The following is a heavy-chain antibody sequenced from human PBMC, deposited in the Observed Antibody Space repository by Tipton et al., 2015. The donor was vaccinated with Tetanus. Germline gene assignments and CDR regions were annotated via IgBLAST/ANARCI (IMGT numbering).Heavy chain of an antibody. Sequence: TLSLTCTVSGGSISNSNFYWSWIRQPPGKGLEWIGYICYSGSTYYNPSLKGRVTVSLDTSKHLFSLRLTSVTDADTAVYYCVRDHARACGGDCYPGGFDIWGEGTMVSVSS. CDR1: GGSISNSNFY. CDR3: VRDHARACGGDCYPGGFDI. D-gene: IGHD2-21*02. J-gene: IGHJ3*02. CDR2: ICYSGST. V-gene: IGHV4-30-4*01.